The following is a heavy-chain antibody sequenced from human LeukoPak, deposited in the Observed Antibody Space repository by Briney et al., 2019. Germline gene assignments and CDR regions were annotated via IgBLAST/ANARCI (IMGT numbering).Heavy chain of an antibody. J-gene: IGHJ5*02. Sequence: ASVKVSCKASGYTFTINYIHWVRQAPGQGLEWVGRINPNSGGTNYAQKFQGRVTMTRDTSISTAYMELSRLRSDDTAVYYCARSVYCSSTSCPGNWFDPWGQGTLVTVSS. CDR2: INPNSGGT. CDR3: ARSVYCSSTSCPGNWFDP. D-gene: IGHD2-2*01. V-gene: IGHV1-2*06. CDR1: GYTFTINY.